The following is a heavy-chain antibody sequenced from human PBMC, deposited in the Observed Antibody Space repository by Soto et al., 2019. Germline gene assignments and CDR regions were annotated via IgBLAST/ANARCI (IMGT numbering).Heavy chain of an antibody. Sequence: QLQLQESGPGLVKPSETLSLTCTVSGGSVSSRSYYWVWVRQPPGKGLEWIGSVYYSGSTYYNPSLESRVTISVDKSKNQFSLKLMSLSAADTAVYYCGRLEGLATISYYFDYWGQGALVTVSS. CDR2: VYYSGST. CDR1: GGSVSSRSYY. V-gene: IGHV4-39*01. CDR3: GRLEGLATISYYFDY. J-gene: IGHJ4*02. D-gene: IGHD3-9*01.